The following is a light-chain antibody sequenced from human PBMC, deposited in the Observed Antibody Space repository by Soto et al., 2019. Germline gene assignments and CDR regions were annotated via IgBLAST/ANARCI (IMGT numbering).Light chain of an antibody. CDR1: SSDVGSYNL. Sequence: QSVLTQPASVSGSPGQSITISCTGTSSDVGSYNLVSWYQQHPGKAPKLIIYEGSKRPSGVSNRFSGSKSGNTASLTISGLQAEDEGDYFCSSYAGSTTHVVIGGGTKLTVL. CDR2: EGS. CDR3: SSYAGSTTHVV. J-gene: IGLJ2*01. V-gene: IGLV2-23*01.